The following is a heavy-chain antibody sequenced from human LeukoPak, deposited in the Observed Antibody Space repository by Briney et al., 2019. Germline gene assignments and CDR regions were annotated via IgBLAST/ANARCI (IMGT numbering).Heavy chain of an antibody. D-gene: IGHD3-10*01. CDR2: ISYDGSNK. V-gene: IGHV3-30-3*01. Sequence: TGTSLRLSCAASGFTFSRYAMHWVRQAPGKGLEWVAVISYDGSNKYYADSVKGRFPISRDNSKNTLYLQMNSLRREDTAVYYCARERCDEGAHMVRGVICYFDYWGQGTLVTVSS. J-gene: IGHJ4*02. CDR1: GFTFSRYA. CDR3: ARERCDEGAHMVRGVICYFDY.